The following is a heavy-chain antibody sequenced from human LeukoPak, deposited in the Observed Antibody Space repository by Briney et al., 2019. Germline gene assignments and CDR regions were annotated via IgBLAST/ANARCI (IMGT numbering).Heavy chain of an antibody. J-gene: IGHJ6*03. V-gene: IGHV3-23*01. D-gene: IGHD6-13*01. CDR2: ISGSGGST. Sequence: PGGSLRLSCAASGFTFSSYAMSWVRQAPGKGLEWVSAISGSGGSTYYADSVKGRFTISRDNSKNTLYLQMNSLRAEDTAVYYCAKDRAFGAQQLVLEDYYYYMDAWGKGTTVTVSS. CDR3: AKDRAFGAQQLVLEDYYYYMDA. CDR1: GFTFSSYA.